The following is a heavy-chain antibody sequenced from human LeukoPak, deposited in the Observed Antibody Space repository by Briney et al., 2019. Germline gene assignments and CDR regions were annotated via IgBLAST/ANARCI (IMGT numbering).Heavy chain of an antibody. CDR3: AKWGDYDVLTGYYVSDY. J-gene: IGHJ4*02. Sequence: GGSLRLSCAASGFIFSNYAMSWVRQAPGKGLEWVSAITGSGGSTYYADPVKGRFTISRDNSKNTLYLQMNSLRAEDTAVYYCAKWGDYDVLTGYYVSDYWGQGTLVTVSS. CDR1: GFIFSNYA. CDR2: ITGSGGST. D-gene: IGHD3-9*01. V-gene: IGHV3-23*01.